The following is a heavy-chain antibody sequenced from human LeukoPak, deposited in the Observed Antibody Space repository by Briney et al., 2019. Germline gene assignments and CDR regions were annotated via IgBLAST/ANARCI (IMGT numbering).Heavy chain of an antibody. J-gene: IGHJ1*01. CDR2: ISAYNGNT. CDR1: GGTFTSYG. D-gene: IGHD2-2*01. Sequence: GASVKVSCKASGGTFTSYGISWVRQAPGQGLEWMGWISAYNGNTNYAQKLQGRVTMTTDTSTSTAYMELRSLRSDDTAVYYCARDCSSTSCSEYFQHWGQGTLVTVSS. V-gene: IGHV1-18*01. CDR3: ARDCSSTSCSEYFQH.